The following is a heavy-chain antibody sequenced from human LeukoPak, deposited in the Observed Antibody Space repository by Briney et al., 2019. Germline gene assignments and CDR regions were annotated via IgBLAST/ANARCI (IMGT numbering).Heavy chain of an antibody. D-gene: IGHD4-17*01. Sequence: VAVISYDGSNKYYADSVKGRFTISRDNSKNTLYLQMNSLRAEDTAVYYCAKSAYGDYYFDYWGQGTLVTVSS. J-gene: IGHJ4*02. CDR2: ISYDGSNK. CDR3: AKSAYGDYYFDY. V-gene: IGHV3-30*18.